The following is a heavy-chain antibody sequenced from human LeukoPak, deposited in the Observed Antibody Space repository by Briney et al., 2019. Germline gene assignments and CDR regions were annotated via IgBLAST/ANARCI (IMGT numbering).Heavy chain of an antibody. CDR3: ARGGSDIVVVPASAPYAFDI. CDR2: IIPIFGTA. CDR1: GGTFSSYA. J-gene: IGHJ3*02. D-gene: IGHD2-2*01. Sequence: SMKVSCKASGGTFSSYAISWVRQAPGQGLEWMGGIIPIFGTANYAQKFQGRVTITTDESTSTAYMELSSLRSEDTAVYYCARGGSDIVVVPASAPYAFDIWGQGTMVTVSS. V-gene: IGHV1-69*05.